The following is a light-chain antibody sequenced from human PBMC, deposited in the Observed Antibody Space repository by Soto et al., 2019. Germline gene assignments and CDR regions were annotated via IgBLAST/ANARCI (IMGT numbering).Light chain of an antibody. CDR1: SSNIGSNA. Sequence: QSVLTQPPSASGTPGQWVTISCSGSSSNIGSNAVNWYQQIPGTAPKLLIYSNNRRPSGVPDRFSGSKSGTSAPLAISGLQSGDEANYYCATWDDSLNGYVFGTGTKLTVL. CDR3: ATWDDSLNGYV. CDR2: SNN. J-gene: IGLJ1*01. V-gene: IGLV1-44*01.